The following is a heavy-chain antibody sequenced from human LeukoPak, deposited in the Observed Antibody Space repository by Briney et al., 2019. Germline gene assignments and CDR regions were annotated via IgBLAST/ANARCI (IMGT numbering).Heavy chain of an antibody. D-gene: IGHD3-10*01. CDR3: ARSVSTMVRGVIMPMYYFDY. Sequence: SVKVSCKASGGTFSSYAISWVRQAPGQGLEWMGRIIPIFGTANYTQKFQGRVTITTDESTSTAYMELSSLRSEDTAVYYCARSVSTMVRGVIMPMYYFDYWGQGTLVTVSS. CDR2: IIPIFGTA. CDR1: GGTFSSYA. J-gene: IGHJ4*02. V-gene: IGHV1-69*05.